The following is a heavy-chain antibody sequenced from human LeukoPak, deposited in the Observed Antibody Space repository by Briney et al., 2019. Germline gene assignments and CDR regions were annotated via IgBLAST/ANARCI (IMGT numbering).Heavy chain of an antibody. Sequence: PGGSLRLSCGGSGFIFTSYAMTWVRQAPGKGLEWVSSISSSTSYIYYADSVKGRFTISKDNAKNSLYLQMNSLRAEDTAVYYCARAGGSTVSHSDYWGQGTLVTVSS. J-gene: IGHJ4*02. D-gene: IGHD4-17*01. CDR3: ARAGGSTVSHSDY. CDR1: GFIFTSYA. V-gene: IGHV3-21*01. CDR2: ISSSTSYI.